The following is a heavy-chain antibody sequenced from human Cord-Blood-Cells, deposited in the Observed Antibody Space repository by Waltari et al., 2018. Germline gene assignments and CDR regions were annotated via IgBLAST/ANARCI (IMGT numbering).Heavy chain of an antibody. CDR2: INHSGST. V-gene: IGHV4-34*01. Sequence: QMQLQQWGAGLLKASETLSLTCAVYGGSFSGYYWSWIRQPPGKGLEWIGEINHSGSTNYTPSLKSRFTISVDTSKSQFSLKRRSVTAADTAVYYCARPHLVIRAFDIWGQGTMVTVSS. D-gene: IGHD2-21*01. J-gene: IGHJ3*02. CDR3: ARPHLVIRAFDI. CDR1: GGSFSGYY.